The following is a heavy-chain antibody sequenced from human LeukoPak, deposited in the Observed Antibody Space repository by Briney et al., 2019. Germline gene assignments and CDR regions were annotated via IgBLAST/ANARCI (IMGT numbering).Heavy chain of an antibody. CDR2: ISAYDSRT. V-gene: IGHV1-18*01. Sequence: GASVKVSCKASGFAFNKYGFSWVRQAPGQGPEWLGWISAYDSRTNYAQNLQGRLTLTTDTSTTTAYMELRSLTSDDTAVYYCARDISIIAAAGGYWGQGTLVTVSS. CDR3: ARDISIIAAAGGY. J-gene: IGHJ4*02. CDR1: GFAFNKYG. D-gene: IGHD6-13*01.